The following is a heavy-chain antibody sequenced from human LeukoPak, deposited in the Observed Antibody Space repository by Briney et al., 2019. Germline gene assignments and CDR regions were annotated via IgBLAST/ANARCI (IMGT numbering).Heavy chain of an antibody. D-gene: IGHD4-11*01. V-gene: IGHV3-69-1*01. CDR2: ITRSSNI. CDR3: TRDPPGNYGFDY. CDR1: GFTFSNYN. Sequence: GGSLRLSCAASGFTFSNYNMNWVRQAPGKGLEWVSSITRSSNIYYPDSVMGRFTISRDNAKNSLYLQMNSLGAEDTAVYYCTRDPPGNYGFDYWGQGTLVTVSS. J-gene: IGHJ4*02.